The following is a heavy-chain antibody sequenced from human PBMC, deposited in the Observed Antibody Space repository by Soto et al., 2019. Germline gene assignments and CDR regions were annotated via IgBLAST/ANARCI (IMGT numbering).Heavy chain of an antibody. CDR1: GFSLSTSGVG. CDR3: AHRRISRGFDY. J-gene: IGHJ4*02. V-gene: IGHV2-5*02. CDR2: IYWDDTK. D-gene: IGHD2-15*01. Sequence: QITLKESGPTLVKPTQTLTLTFTFSGFSLSTSGVGVGWIRQPPGKALEWLAVIYWDDTKHSSPSPKSRLTFTKDTSIKPVLITITNMDPADTATHHCAHRRISRGFDYSGQGTLVTVSS.